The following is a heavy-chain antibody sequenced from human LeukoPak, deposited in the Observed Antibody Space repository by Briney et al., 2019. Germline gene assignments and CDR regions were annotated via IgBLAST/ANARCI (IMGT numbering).Heavy chain of an antibody. CDR2: ISGSGGST. CDR1: GFTFSSYA. V-gene: IGHV3-23*01. D-gene: IGHD2-2*01. Sequence: GSLRLSCAASGFTFSSYAMSWVRQAPGKGLEWVSAISGSGGSTYYADSVKGRFTISRDNSKNTLYLQMNSLRAEDTAVYYCAKGDCSSTSCSPDYWGQGTLVTASS. CDR3: AKGDCSSTSCSPDY. J-gene: IGHJ4*02.